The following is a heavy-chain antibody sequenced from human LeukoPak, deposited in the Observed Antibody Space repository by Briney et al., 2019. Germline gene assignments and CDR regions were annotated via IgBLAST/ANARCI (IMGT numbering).Heavy chain of an antibody. CDR1: GFTFSSYG. V-gene: IGHV3-33*01. J-gene: IGHJ6*02. D-gene: IGHD3-10*01. CDR2: IWYDGTDK. CDR3: ARSGSTYYYGMDV. Sequence: GRSLRLTCAASGFTFSSYGMHWVRQGPGKGLEGGTFIWYDGTDKNYADSVKGRFTISRDNSKNTLCLQMNSLRAEATAVYYCARSGSTYYYGMDVWGQGTMVTVSS.